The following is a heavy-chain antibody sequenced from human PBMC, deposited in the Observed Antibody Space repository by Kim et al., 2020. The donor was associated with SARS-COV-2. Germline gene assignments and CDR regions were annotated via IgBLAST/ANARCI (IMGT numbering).Heavy chain of an antibody. V-gene: IGHV3-15*01. CDR3: TTAEGVPYFGELLGAVDY. D-gene: IGHD3-10*01. CDR2: IKSKTDGGTT. CDR1: GFTFSNAW. Sequence: GGSLRLSCAASGFTFSNAWMSWVRQAPGKGLEWVGRIKSKTDGGTTDYAAPVKGRFTISRDDSKNTLYLQMNSLKTEDTAVYYCTTAEGVPYFGELLGAVDYWGQGTLVTVSS. J-gene: IGHJ4*02.